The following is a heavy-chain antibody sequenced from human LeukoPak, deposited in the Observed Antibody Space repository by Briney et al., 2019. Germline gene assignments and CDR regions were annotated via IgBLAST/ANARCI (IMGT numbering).Heavy chain of an antibody. Sequence: ASVKVSCKASGYTFTSYDIDWVRQATGQGLEWMGWMNPNTGNTGYAQEFLGRVTMTRNTSISTAYMELSSLRSEDTAVYYCATMTRNWFSPWGQGTLVTVSS. CDR2: MNPNTGNT. V-gene: IGHV1-8*01. J-gene: IGHJ5*02. CDR3: ATMTRNWFSP. CDR1: GYTFTSYD.